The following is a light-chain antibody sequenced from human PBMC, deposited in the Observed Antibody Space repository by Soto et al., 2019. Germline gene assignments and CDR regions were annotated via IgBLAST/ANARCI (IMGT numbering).Light chain of an antibody. Sequence: DIQMTQSPSSLSASVGDRVTITCLASQSISSYLNWYQQKPGKAPKLLIYAASSLQSGVPSRFSGSGSGTDFALTISSLQPEDFATYYCHQTAANPWTFAQGTKVDIK. CDR2: AAS. CDR3: HQTAANPWT. CDR1: QSISSY. V-gene: IGKV1-39*01. J-gene: IGKJ1*01.